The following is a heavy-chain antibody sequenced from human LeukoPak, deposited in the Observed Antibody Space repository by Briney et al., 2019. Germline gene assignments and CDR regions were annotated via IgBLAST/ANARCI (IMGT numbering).Heavy chain of an antibody. CDR1: GFTFSSYA. CDR3: AKGAVSGNYYYYGMDV. D-gene: IGHD6-19*01. V-gene: IGHV3-23*01. J-gene: IGHJ6*02. CDR2: ISGSGGST. Sequence: PGGSLRLSCAASGFTFSSYAMSWVRQALGKGLEWVSAISGSGGSTYYADSVKGRFTISRDNSRNTLYLQMNSLRAEDTAVYYCAKGAVSGNYYYYGMDVWGQGTTVTVSS.